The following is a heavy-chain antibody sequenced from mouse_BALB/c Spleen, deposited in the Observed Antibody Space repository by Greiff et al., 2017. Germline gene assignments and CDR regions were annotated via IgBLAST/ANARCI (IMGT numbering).Heavy chain of an antibody. J-gene: IGHJ4*01. D-gene: IGHD3-3*01. V-gene: IGHV1S81*02. CDR1: GYTFTSYY. Sequence: QVQLQQPGAELVKPGASVKLSCKASGYTFTSYYMYWVKQRPGQGLEWIGGINPSNGGTNFNEKFKSKATLTVDKSSSTAYMQLSSLTSEDSAVYYCTRRGWDYAMDYWGQGTSVTVSS. CDR3: TRRGWDYAMDY. CDR2: INPSNGGT.